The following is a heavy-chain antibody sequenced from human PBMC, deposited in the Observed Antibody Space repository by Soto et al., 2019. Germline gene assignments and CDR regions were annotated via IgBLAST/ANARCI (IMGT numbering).Heavy chain of an antibody. V-gene: IGHV4-4*07. CDR3: ARDDYKDGGNNWFDP. Sequence: PSETLSLTCTVSGGSITNYYWSWIRQPAGKGLEWIGRIYTKERTNYNLSFRNRVTMSVDTSKNQFSLKLDAVTAADTAVYYCARDDYKDGGNNWFDPWGQGALVTVSS. CDR1: GGSITNYY. J-gene: IGHJ5*02. D-gene: IGHD3-16*01. CDR2: IYTKERT.